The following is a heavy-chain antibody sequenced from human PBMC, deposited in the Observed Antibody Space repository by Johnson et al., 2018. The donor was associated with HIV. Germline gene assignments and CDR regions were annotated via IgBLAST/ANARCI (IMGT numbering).Heavy chain of an antibody. CDR1: GFSFSAYA. J-gene: IGHJ3*02. CDR2: IWYDGSNK. D-gene: IGHD1-26*01. Sequence: QVQLVESGGGVVQPGRSLRLSCAAAGFSFSAYAMHWVRQAPGKGLEWVAVIWYDGSNKYYADSVKGRFTISRDNSKNTLYVQMNSLRDEDTAVYYCAMERMGGFDMWGQGTMVTVSS. CDR3: AMERMGGFDM. V-gene: IGHV3-30*04.